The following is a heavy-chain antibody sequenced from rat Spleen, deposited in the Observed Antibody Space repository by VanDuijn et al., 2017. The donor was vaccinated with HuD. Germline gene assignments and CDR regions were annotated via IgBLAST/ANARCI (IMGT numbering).Heavy chain of an antibody. D-gene: IGHD3-4*01. CDR2: IVDDGSNT. CDR1: GFTFSNFV. V-gene: IGHV5-29*01. CDR3: ARHPQLGTYWYFDF. J-gene: IGHJ1*01. Sequence: EVQLVESGGGSEQPGRSLKLSCAASGFTFSNFVMAWVRQAPKKGLEWVAAIVDDGSNTFYRDSVKGRFTISRDNAKSTLYLQMDSLRSEDTATYYCARHPQLGTYWYFDFWGPGTMVTVSS.